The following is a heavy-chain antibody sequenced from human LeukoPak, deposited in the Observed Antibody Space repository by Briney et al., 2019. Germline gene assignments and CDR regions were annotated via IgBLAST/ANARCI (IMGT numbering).Heavy chain of an antibody. Sequence: GGSLRLSCAASGFTFSSYWMTWVRQAPGKGLEWVANIKQDGSEKYYVDSVKGRFTFSRDNAKNSLSLQMNSLRPEDTAVYYCARPYCTNGVCFDQWGQGTLVTVSS. CDR1: GFTFSSYW. D-gene: IGHD2-8*01. J-gene: IGHJ5*02. V-gene: IGHV3-7*05. CDR3: ARPYCTNGVCFDQ. CDR2: IKQDGSEK.